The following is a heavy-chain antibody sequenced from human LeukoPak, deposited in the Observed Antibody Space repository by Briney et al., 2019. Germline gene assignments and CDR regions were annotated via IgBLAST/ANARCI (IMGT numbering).Heavy chain of an antibody. Sequence: SVKVSCKASGGTFSNFLISWVRQAPGQGLEWMGGIIPIFGTANYAQKFQGRVTITADESTSTAYMELSSLRSEDTAVYYCARDRRTYSSGWYDYWGQGTLVTVSS. V-gene: IGHV1-69*13. J-gene: IGHJ4*02. D-gene: IGHD6-19*01. CDR3: ARDRRTYSSGWYDY. CDR2: IIPIFGTA. CDR1: GGTFSNFL.